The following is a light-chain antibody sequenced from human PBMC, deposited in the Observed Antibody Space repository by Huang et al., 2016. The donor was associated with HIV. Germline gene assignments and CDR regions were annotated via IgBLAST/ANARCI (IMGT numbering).Light chain of an antibody. CDR2: GAS. J-gene: IGKJ5*01. Sequence: EIVMTQSPATLSVSPGERATLSCRARQSVSSNLAWYQQKPGQAPRLLIYGASTRATGIPARFSGSGSGTEFTLIISSLQSEDFAVYYCQHYNNWPPITFGQGTRLDIK. CDR3: QHYNNWPPIT. CDR1: QSVSSN. V-gene: IGKV3-15*01.